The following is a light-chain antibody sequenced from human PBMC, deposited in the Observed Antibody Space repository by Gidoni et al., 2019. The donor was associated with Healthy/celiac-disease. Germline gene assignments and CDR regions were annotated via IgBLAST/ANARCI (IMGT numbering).Light chain of an antibody. CDR2: GAS. CDR1: QSVSSSY. CDR3: QQYGSSPPDT. V-gene: IGKV3-20*01. Sequence: IVLTQSPGTLSLSPGERATLSCRASQSVSSSYLAWYQQKPGQAPRLLISGASSRATGIPDRFSGSGSGTAFTLTISRLEPEDFAVYYCQQYGSSPPDTFGQGTKLEIK. J-gene: IGKJ2*01.